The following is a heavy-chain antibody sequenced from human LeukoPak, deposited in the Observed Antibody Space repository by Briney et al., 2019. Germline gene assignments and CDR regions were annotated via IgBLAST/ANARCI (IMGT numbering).Heavy chain of an antibody. J-gene: IGHJ4*02. CDR2: ISAYNGDT. Sequence: ASVKVSCKASGYTFTSYGINWVRQAPGQGLEWMGWISAYNGDTNYAQKLQGRVTMTTDTSTSTAYMELRSLRSDATAVYYCATDPVGYCSANGCYSVDYWGQGTLVTVSS. CDR1: GYTFTSYG. V-gene: IGHV1-18*01. CDR3: ATDPVGYCSANGCYSVDY. D-gene: IGHD2-15*01.